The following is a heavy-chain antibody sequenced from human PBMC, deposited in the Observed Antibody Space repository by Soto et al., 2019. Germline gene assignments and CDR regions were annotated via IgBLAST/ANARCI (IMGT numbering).Heavy chain of an antibody. Sequence: QIQLVQSGAEVKKPGASVRVSCMTSGYIFTTSAMHWVRLAPGQRLEWLGWINTGNGNTQYSQNFQGRVTITRDTSAKTAYMELSSLRSEDTGVYYCARDRATGFGSVVRRNWLDPWGQGTLVTVSS. D-gene: IGHD2-15*01. CDR3: ARDRATGFGSVVRRNWLDP. V-gene: IGHV1-3*04. J-gene: IGHJ5*02. CDR1: GYIFTTSA. CDR2: INTGNGNT.